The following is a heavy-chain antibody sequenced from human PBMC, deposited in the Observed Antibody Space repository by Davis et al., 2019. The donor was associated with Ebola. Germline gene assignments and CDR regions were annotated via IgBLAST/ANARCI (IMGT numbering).Heavy chain of an antibody. J-gene: IGHJ4*02. Sequence: PGGSLRPPCAALGFTFSSYGMHWVRQAPGKGLGWVAVITYDGSNKYYADSVKGRFTISRDNSKNTLYLQMNSLRAEDTAVYYCARDWSSSSPFDYWGQGTLVTVSS. V-gene: IGHV3-30*03. CDR2: ITYDGSNK. D-gene: IGHD6-6*01. CDR1: GFTFSSYG. CDR3: ARDWSSSSPFDY.